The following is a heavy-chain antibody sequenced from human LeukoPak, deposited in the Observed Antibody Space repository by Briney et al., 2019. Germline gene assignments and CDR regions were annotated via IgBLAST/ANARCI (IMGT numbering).Heavy chain of an antibody. V-gene: IGHV1-69*05. CDR3: AVVGATYYYYYYMDV. J-gene: IGHJ6*03. CDR2: IIPIFGTA. CDR1: GGTFSSYA. D-gene: IGHD1-26*01. Sequence: ASVKVSCKASGGTFSSYAISWVRQAPGQGLEWMGGIIPIFGTANYAQKFQGRVTITTDESTSTAYMELSSLRSEDTAVYYCAVVGATYYYYYYMDVWGKGTTVTVSS.